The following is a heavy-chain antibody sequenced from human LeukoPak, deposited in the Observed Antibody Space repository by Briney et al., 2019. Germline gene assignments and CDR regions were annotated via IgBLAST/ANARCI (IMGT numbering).Heavy chain of an antibody. D-gene: IGHD6-19*01. Sequence: GGSLRLSCAASGFTFSNYAMSWVRQAPGKGLEWVSAISISGDGTYYADSVKGRFTISRDNSKNTLYLQVNSLRVEDTAVYYCAKGDRNSGWSYWGQGTLVTVSS. J-gene: IGHJ4*02. CDR1: GFTFSNYA. CDR3: AKGDRNSGWSY. CDR2: ISISGDGT. V-gene: IGHV3-23*01.